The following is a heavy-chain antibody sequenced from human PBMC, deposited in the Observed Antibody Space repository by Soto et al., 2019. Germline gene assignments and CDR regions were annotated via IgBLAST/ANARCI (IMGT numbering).Heavy chain of an antibody. Sequence: GGSLRLSCAASGFIFSQYSMNWVRQAPGKGLEWVSSISSTGALMYYADSVKGRFTISRDDADNSLYLQMNSLRVEDTAVYYCARDRLARGIPVAGRIDYWGQGAPVTVSS. CDR1: GFIFSQYS. D-gene: IGHD6-19*01. J-gene: IGHJ4*02. CDR3: ARDRLARGIPVAGRIDY. CDR2: ISSTGALM. V-gene: IGHV3-21*01.